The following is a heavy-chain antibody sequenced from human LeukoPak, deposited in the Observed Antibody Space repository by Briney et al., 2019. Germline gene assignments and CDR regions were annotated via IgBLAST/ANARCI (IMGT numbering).Heavy chain of an antibody. CDR2: IYENGGTT. J-gene: IGHJ4*02. D-gene: IGHD2-21*01. CDR3: AKDFRIGYSAHFDY. CDR1: GFTFRSRA. V-gene: IGHV3-23*01. Sequence: GGSLRLSCVGSGFTFRSRAMSWVRQAPEKGLEFVSGIYENGGTTYYADSVKGRFSISRDNSKNTLYLQMDSLRGEDTAVYYCAKDFRIGYSAHFDYWGQGALVTVSS.